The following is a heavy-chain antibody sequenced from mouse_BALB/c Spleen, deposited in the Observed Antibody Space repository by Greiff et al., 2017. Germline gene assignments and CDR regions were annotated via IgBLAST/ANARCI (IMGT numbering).Heavy chain of an antibody. D-gene: IGHD2-4*01. CDR3: ARRGITTGYWYFDV. V-gene: IGHV5-17*02. J-gene: IGHJ1*01. CDR1: GFTFSSFG. Sequence: EVKLMESGGGLVQPGGSRKLSCAASGFTFSSFGMHWVRQAPEKGLEWVAYISSGSSTIYYADTVKGRFTISRDNPKNTLFLQMTSLRSEDTAMYYCARRGITTGYWYFDVWGAGTTVTVSS. CDR2: ISSGSSTI.